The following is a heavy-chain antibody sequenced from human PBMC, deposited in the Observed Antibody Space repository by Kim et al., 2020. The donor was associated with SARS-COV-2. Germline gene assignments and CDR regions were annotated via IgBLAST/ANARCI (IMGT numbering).Heavy chain of an antibody. CDR1: GFTFSNAW. Sequence: GGSLRLSCAASGFTFSNAWMSWVRQAPGKGLEWVGRIKSKTDGGTTDYAAPVKGRFTISRDDSKNTLYLQMNSLKTEDTAVYYCTTPDSSSWYFDYWGQGTLVTVSS. D-gene: IGHD6-13*01. V-gene: IGHV3-15*01. CDR2: IKSKTDGGTT. CDR3: TTPDSSSWYFDY. J-gene: IGHJ4*02.